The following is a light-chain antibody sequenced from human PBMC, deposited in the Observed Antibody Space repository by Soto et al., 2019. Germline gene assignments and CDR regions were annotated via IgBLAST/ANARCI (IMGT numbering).Light chain of an antibody. CDR3: QQYNTYWT. V-gene: IGKV1-5*03. Sequence: SQMTQSPSTLSTSVGDRVTITCRASQSISSWLAWYQQKPGKAPKLLIYKASNLESGVPSRFSGSGSGTEFTLTISSLQPDDFATYYCQQYNTYWTFGQGTKVDIK. J-gene: IGKJ1*01. CDR2: KAS. CDR1: QSISSW.